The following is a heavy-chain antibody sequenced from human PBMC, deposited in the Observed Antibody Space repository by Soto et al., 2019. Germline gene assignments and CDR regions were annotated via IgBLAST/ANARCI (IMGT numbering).Heavy chain of an antibody. J-gene: IGHJ4*02. CDR2: ISGSGGST. CDR3: AKDQLRRSYYYDSSGYERDY. CDR1: GFTFSSYA. V-gene: IGHV3-23*01. D-gene: IGHD3-22*01. Sequence: HPGGSLRLSCAASGFTFSSYAMSWVRQAPGKGLEWVSAISGSGGSTYYADSVKGRFTISRDNSKNTLYLQMNSLRAEDTAVYYCAKDQLRRSYYYDSSGYERDYWGQGTLVTVSS.